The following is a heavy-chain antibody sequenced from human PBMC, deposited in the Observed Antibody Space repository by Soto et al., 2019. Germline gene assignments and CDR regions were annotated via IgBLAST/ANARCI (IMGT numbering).Heavy chain of an antibody. J-gene: IGHJ3*02. V-gene: IGHV4-30-4*01. CDR3: ARMYCSGGSCYGLDAFDI. D-gene: IGHD2-15*01. CDR1: GGSISSGDYY. Sequence: SETLSLTCTVSGGSISSGDYYWSWIRQPPGKGLEWIGYIYYSGSTYYNPSLKTRVTISVDTSKNQFSLKLSSVTAADTAVYYCARMYCSGGSCYGLDAFDIWGQGTMVTVSS. CDR2: IYYSGST.